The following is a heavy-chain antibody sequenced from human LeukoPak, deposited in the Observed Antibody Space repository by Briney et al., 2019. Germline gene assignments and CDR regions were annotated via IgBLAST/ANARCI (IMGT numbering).Heavy chain of an antibody. V-gene: IGHV1-18*01. CDR3: ARDSSSWFYYYYGMDV. Sequence: ASVTVSCTASGYTFTSYGISWVRQAPGQGLEWMGWISAYNGNTNYAQKLQGRVTMTTDTSTSTAYMELRSLRSDDTAVYYCARDSSSWFYYYYGMDVWGQGTTVTVSS. CDR2: ISAYNGNT. CDR1: GYTFTSYG. D-gene: IGHD6-13*01. J-gene: IGHJ6*02.